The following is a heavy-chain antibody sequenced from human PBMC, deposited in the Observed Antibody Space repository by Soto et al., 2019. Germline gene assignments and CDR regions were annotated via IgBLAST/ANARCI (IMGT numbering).Heavy chain of an antibody. V-gene: IGHV5-10-1*01. Sequence: PGESLKISCKGSGYSFTSYWISWVRQMPGKGLEWMWRIDPSGSYTNYSPSFQGHVTISADKSISTAYLQWSSLKASDTAMYYCARLPGPPNYYCRSTSCSNDYWGPGTLVTLSS. CDR2: IDPSGSYT. CDR1: GYSFTSYW. CDR3: ARLPGPPNYYCRSTSCSNDY. D-gene: IGHD2-2*01. J-gene: IGHJ4*02.